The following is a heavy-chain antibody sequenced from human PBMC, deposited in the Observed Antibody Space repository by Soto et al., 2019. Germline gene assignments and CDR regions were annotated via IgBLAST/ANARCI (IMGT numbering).Heavy chain of an antibody. CDR3: ARRDYYYYGFDV. V-gene: IGHV3-21*01. Sequence: EVQLVESGGGLVKSGGSLRLSCVASGFTFRSYSMNWVRQAPGKGLEWVSSISTSSSYIYYADSVKGRFTISRDNAKNSLYLQMNSLRAEDTAVYYCARRDYYYYGFDVWGQGTTVTVSS. CDR1: GFTFRSYS. J-gene: IGHJ6*02. CDR2: ISTSSSYI.